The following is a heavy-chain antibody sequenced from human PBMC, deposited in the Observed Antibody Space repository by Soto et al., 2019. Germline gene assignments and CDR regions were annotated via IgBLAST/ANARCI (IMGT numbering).Heavy chain of an antibody. CDR1: GYTFRNNG. CDR2: ISYEGGYK. CDR3: AKWARAETIKFGFFLLDP. V-gene: IGHV3-30*18. J-gene: IGHJ5*02. Sequence: QVQLVESGGGVVQPGRYLRLSCAASGYTFRNNGMHWVRQAPGKGLEWVALISYEGGYKHYADSVKGRFTISRDNSKNTLSLQMDSPTVEDTAVYYGAKWARAETIKFGFFLLDPLGQGTLVTVS. D-gene: IGHD3-16*01.